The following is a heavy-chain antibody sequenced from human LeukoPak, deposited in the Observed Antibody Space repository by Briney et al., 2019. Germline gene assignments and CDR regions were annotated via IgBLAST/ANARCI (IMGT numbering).Heavy chain of an antibody. CDR3: AKDYGSGTHYYFDY. V-gene: IGHV3-30*02. J-gene: IGHJ4*02. Sequence: TGGSLRLSCAASGFTFSSYGMHWVRQAPGKGLEWVAFIRYDGSNKYYADSVKGRFTISRDNSKNTLYLQMNSLRAEDTAVYYCAKDYGSGTHYYFDYWGQGTLVTVSS. CDR1: GFTFSSYG. CDR2: IRYDGSNK. D-gene: IGHD3-10*01.